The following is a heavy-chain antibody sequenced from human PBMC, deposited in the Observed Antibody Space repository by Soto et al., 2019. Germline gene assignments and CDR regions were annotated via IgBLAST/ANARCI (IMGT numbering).Heavy chain of an antibody. V-gene: IGHV1-18*01. CDR2: INADNGNT. CDR3: ARDLGSGWYNNWFDP. D-gene: IGHD6-19*01. Sequence: ASVKVSCKASGYTFTSYGIHWVRQAPGQRLEWMGWINADNGNTKYAQKFQGRVTMTTDTSTSTAYMELRSLRSDDTAVYYCARDLGSGWYNNWFDPWGQGTLVTVSS. CDR1: GYTFTSYG. J-gene: IGHJ5*02.